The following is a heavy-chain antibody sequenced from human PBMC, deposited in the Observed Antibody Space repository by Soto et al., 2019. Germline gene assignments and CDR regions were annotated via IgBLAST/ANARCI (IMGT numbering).Heavy chain of an antibody. D-gene: IGHD5-12*01. CDR1: GFSLSTRGVA. J-gene: IGHJ4*02. V-gene: IGHV2-5*02. CDR2: IYWDEDK. Sequence: QITLKESGPTLVKPTQTLTLTCTFSGFSLSTRGVAVGWFRQPPGKALEWLALIYWDEDKWYSPSLKSRLTIPDEPSKTQVVLTMPNMAPVDPATYSCAHRPRGYAYYFASWGQGTRATVS. CDR3: AHRPRGYAYYFAS.